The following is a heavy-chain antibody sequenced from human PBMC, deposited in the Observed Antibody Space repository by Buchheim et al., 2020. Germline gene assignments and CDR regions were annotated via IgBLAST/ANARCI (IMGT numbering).Heavy chain of an antibody. D-gene: IGHD2-15*01. CDR1: GGSISSYY. CDR3: ARGSGDYYFYGMDV. J-gene: IGHJ6*01. Sequence: QVQLQESGPGLVKPSETLSLTCTVSGGSISSYYWTWIRQSPGKGLEWIGYVYYSGSTNYNPSLKGRVTISVDTSKNQFSLKLTSVTAADTAVYFCARGSGDYYFYGMDVWGQGTT. V-gene: IGHV4-59*01. CDR2: VYYSGST.